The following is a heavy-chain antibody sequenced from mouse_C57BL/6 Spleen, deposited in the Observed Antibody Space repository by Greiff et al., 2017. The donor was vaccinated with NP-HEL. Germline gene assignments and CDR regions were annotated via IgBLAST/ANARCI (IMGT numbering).Heavy chain of an antibody. Sequence: QVQLKESGPGLVAPSQSLSITCTVSGFSLTSYAISWVRQPPGKGLEWLGVIWTGGGTNYNSALNSRLSISKDNSKSQVFLKMISLQTDDTPRYSFARKEGDGFPWFAYWGQGTLVTVSA. CDR2: IWTGGGT. D-gene: IGHD1-1*01. CDR3: ARKEGDGFPWFAY. J-gene: IGHJ3*01. V-gene: IGHV2-9-1*01. CDR1: GFSLTSYA.